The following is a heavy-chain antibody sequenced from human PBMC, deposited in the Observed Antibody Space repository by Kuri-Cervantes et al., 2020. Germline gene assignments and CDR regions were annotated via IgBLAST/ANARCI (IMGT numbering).Heavy chain of an antibody. J-gene: IGHJ5*02. D-gene: IGHD2-2*02. V-gene: IGHV4-59*08. CDR2: VYSNGNT. CDR3: ARAGYCSSTSCYTLGGNWFDP. Sequence: GSLRLSCTVSGGSISNYYWSWIRQSPEKSLEWIGYVYSNGNTNYSPSLKSRITISVDTSKNQFSLKLSSVTAADTAVYYCARAGYCSSTSCYTLGGNWFDPWGQGTLVTGSS. CDR1: GGSISNYY.